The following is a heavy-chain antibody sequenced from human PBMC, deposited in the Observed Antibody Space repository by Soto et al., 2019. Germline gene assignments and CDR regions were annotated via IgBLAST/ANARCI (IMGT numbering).Heavy chain of an antibody. CDR2: ISVGRYDI. V-gene: IGHV3-48*02. D-gene: IGHD3-16*01. CDR1: GFTFDNYA. Sequence: EVQLVESGGGLVQPGGDLRLSCVASGFTFDNYAMNWVRQAPGKGLEWLSWISVGRYDIEYSDSVNGRFTISRDNAKNSLDLQLNSLKDEDTAVYYCARDHLWAFDYWGQGTLVTVTS. CDR3: ARDHLWAFDY. J-gene: IGHJ4*02.